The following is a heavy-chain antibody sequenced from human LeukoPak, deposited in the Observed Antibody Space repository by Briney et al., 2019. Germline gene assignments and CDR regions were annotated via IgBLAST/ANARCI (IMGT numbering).Heavy chain of an antibody. Sequence: PGGSLRLSCVASGFDFRSYSMNWVRQAPGKGLEWVSYISSSGSTIYYADSVKGRFTISRDNAKNSLYLQMNSLRAEDTAVYYCARDWYDNSDAFDIWGQGTMVTVSS. J-gene: IGHJ3*02. CDR2: ISSSGSTI. V-gene: IGHV3-48*04. D-gene: IGHD3-9*01. CDR3: ARDWYDNSDAFDI. CDR1: GFDFRSYS.